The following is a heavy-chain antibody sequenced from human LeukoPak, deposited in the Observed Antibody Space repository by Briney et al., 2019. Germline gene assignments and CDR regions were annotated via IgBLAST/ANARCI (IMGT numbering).Heavy chain of an antibody. D-gene: IGHD2-2*01. CDR1: GFTFSSYS. J-gene: IGHJ6*03. CDR2: ISSSSSYI. CDR3: ARVSTHYYYMDV. V-gene: IGHV3-21*01. Sequence: AGGSLRLSSAASGFTFSSYSMNWVRQAPGKGLEWVSSISSSSSYIYYADSVKGRFTISRDNAKNSLYLQMNSLRAEDTAVYYCARVSTHYYYMDVWGKGTTVTVCS.